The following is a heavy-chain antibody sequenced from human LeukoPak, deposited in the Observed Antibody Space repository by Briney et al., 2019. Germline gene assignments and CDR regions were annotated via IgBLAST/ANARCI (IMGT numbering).Heavy chain of an antibody. CDR3: ARTSVVVVPAAPAQYFQH. CDR1: GGSISSGGFS. J-gene: IGHJ1*01. V-gene: IGHV4-30-2*01. CDR2: IYHSGRT. Sequence: SEILSLTCAVSGGSISSGGFSWSWIRQPPGKGLEWIGYIYHSGRTYYNPSLKSRVTISVDTSKNQFSLKLSSVTAADTAVYYCARTSVVVVPAAPAQYFQHWGQGTLVTVSS. D-gene: IGHD2-2*01.